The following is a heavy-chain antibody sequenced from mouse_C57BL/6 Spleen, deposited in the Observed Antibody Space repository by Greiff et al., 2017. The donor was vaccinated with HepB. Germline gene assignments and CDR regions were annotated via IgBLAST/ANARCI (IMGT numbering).Heavy chain of an antibody. D-gene: IGHD2-1*01. V-gene: IGHV5-4*01. CDR3: ARDNYRAMDY. Sequence: DVMLVESGGGLVKPGGSLKLSCAASGFTFSSYAMSWVRQTPEKRLEWVATISDGGSYTYYPDNVKGRFTISRDNAKNNLYLQMSHLKSEDTAMYYCARDNYRAMDYWGQGTSVTVSS. CDR2: ISDGGSYT. J-gene: IGHJ4*01. CDR1: GFTFSSYA.